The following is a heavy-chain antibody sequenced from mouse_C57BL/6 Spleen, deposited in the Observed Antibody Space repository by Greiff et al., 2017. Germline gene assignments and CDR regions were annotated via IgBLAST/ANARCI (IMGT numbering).Heavy chain of an antibody. CDR2: IYPGSGST. D-gene: IGHD1-1*01. CDR3: ARSDYYGSSFDY. J-gene: IGHJ2*01. CDR1: GYTFTSYW. Sequence: QVQLQQPGAELVKPGASVKMSCKASGYTFTSYWITWVKQRPGQGLEWIGDIYPGSGSTNYNEKFKSKATLTVDTSSSTAYMQLSSLTSEDSAVYYCARSDYYGSSFDYWGEGTTLTVSS. V-gene: IGHV1-55*01.